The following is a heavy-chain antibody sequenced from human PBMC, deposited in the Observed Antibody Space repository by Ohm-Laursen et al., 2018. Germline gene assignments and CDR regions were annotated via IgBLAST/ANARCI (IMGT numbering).Heavy chain of an antibody. J-gene: IGHJ4*02. CDR1: GFTFSSYA. CDR3: AKEGYKYGLHNFDY. D-gene: IGHD5-18*01. V-gene: IGHV3-23*01. CDR2: IVGSGGSI. Sequence: SLRLSCTASGFTFSSYAMTWARQAPGKGLEWVSAIVGSGGSIYYADSVKGRFTISRDNSKNTLYLQIDSLRAEDTAVYHCAKEGYKYGLHNFDYWGKGTLVTVSS.